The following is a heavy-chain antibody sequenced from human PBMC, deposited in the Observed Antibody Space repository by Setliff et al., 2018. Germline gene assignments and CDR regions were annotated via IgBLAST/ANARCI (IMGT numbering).Heavy chain of an antibody. D-gene: IGHD3-10*01. CDR3: ARVESMVRGKNILRHFDY. V-gene: IGHV1-18*01. CDR2: VTVYNGNT. CDR1: GYTFSNYG. J-gene: IGHJ4*02. Sequence: ASVKVSCKASGYTFSNYGVTWVRQAPGQGLEWMGWVTVYNGNTKYAQNLQGRLTLTTDISTSTAYMELGSLTADDTAVYYCARVESMVRGKNILRHFDYWGQGIQVTVPQ.